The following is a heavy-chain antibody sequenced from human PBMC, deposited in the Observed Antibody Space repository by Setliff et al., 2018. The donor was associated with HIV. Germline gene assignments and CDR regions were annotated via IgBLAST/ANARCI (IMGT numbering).Heavy chain of an antibody. CDR1: GFTVSSNY. Sequence: PGESLKISCAASGFTVSSNYMSWVRQAPGKGLDWVSIIYTAGSTDYVDSVKGRFTITRDNAENTLYLQMNSLRPEDTAVYYCARGPVGLYYFDYWGQGALVTVSS. V-gene: IGHV3-66*02. CDR3: ARGPVGLYYFDY. CDR2: IYTAGST. J-gene: IGHJ4*02. D-gene: IGHD3-22*01.